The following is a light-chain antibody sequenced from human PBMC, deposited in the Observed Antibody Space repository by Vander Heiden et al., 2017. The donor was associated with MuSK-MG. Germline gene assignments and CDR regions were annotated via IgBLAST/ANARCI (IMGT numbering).Light chain of an antibody. CDR2: QDT. Sequence: SYELTQLPSVSVSPGQTASITCSGDKLGDTYACWYQQKAGQSPVLVIYQDTKRTSGVPGRFSGSSSGNTATLTIGGTQAMDEADYYCQAWDSSLGVFGGGTKLTVL. CDR1: KLGDTY. V-gene: IGLV3-1*01. CDR3: QAWDSSLGV. J-gene: IGLJ2*01.